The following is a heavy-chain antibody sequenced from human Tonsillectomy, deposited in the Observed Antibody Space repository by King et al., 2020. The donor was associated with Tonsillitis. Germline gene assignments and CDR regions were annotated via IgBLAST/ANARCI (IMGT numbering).Heavy chain of an antibody. CDR3: ARGGGYETGCYFDH. V-gene: IGHV4-30-4*01. J-gene: IGHJ4*02. CDR2: IHYSGST. D-gene: IGHD5-12*01. Sequence: VQLQESGPGLVKPSQTLSLTCTVSGGSISSGVYSWSWIRQPPWKGLEWIGCIHYSGSTYNNPSLKSRATISLDTSKNQFSLKLSSVTAADTAVYYCARGGGYETGCYFDHWGQGTLVTVSS. CDR1: GGSISSGVYS.